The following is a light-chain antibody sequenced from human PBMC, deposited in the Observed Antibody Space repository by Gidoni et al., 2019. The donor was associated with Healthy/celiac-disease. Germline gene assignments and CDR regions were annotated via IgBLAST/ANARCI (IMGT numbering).Light chain of an antibody. V-gene: IGKV1-13*02. J-gene: IGKJ4*01. Sequence: IQLSPSPSSLSASVGDRVTITCRASQGSSSALAWYQQKPGKAPKLLIYDASSLESGVPSRFSGSGSGTDFTLTISSLQPEDIATYYCQQFNSYPLGFGGGTKVEIK. CDR2: DAS. CDR1: QGSSSA. CDR3: QQFNSYPLG.